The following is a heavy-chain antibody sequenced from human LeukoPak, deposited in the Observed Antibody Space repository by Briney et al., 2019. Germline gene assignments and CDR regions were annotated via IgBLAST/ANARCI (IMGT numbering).Heavy chain of an antibody. Sequence: SETLSLTCSVSGDSINNYYWSWIRQPPGKGLEWVGFIYYTGSTNSSPSLKSRVTMSVDTAKNQFSLKLSSVTAADTAVYYCARIQDISSWPNPLYYGMGVWGQGTTVTVSS. D-gene: IGHD6-13*01. J-gene: IGHJ6*02. CDR2: IYYTGST. CDR1: GDSINNYY. CDR3: ARIQDISSWPNPLYYGMGV. V-gene: IGHV4-59*08.